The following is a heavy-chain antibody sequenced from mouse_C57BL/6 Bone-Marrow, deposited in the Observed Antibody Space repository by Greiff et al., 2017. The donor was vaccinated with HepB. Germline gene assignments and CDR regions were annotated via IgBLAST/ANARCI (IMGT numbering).Heavy chain of an antibody. CDR3: ASSYYSNYRVFDY. D-gene: IGHD2-5*01. CDR1: GYAFSSSW. CDR2: ICPGDGDT. Sequence: QVQLQQSGPELVKPGASVKISCKASGYAFSSSWMNWVKQRPGKGLEWIGRICPGDGDTNYNGKFKGKATLTADKSSSTAYMQLSSLTSEDSAVYFCASSYYSNYRVFDYWGQGTTLTVSS. V-gene: IGHV1-82*01. J-gene: IGHJ2*01.